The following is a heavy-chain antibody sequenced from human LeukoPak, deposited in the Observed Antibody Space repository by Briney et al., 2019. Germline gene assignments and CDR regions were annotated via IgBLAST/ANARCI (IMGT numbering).Heavy chain of an antibody. J-gene: IGHJ6*03. CDR2: ISAYNGNT. CDR3: ARVGQYYYDSSGYPSYYYYYYMDV. Sequence: ASVRVSCKASGYTFTSYDLNWVRQAPGQGLEWMGWISAYNGNTNYAQKLQGRVTMTTDTSTSTAYMELRSLRSDDTAVYYCARVGQYYYDSSGYPSYYYYYYMDVWGKGTTVTISS. D-gene: IGHD3-22*01. V-gene: IGHV1-18*01. CDR1: GYTFTSYD.